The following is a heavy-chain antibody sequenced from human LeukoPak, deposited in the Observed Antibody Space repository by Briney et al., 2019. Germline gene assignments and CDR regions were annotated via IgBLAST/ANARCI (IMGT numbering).Heavy chain of an antibody. CDR3: ARDPTITGPYDDFDI. V-gene: IGHV1-69*05. D-gene: IGHD1-20*01. Sequence: SVKVSCKASGGTFSSYAISWVRQAPGQGLEWMGGIIPIFGTANYAQKFQGRVTITTDESTSTAYMELSSLRSEDTAVYYCARDPTITGPYDDFDIWGQGTMVTVSS. J-gene: IGHJ3*02. CDR2: IIPIFGTA. CDR1: GGTFSSYA.